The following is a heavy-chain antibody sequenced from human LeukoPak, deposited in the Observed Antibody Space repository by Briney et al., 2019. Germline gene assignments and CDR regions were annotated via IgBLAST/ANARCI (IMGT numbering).Heavy chain of an antibody. CDR1: GFTFSSYE. J-gene: IGHJ3*02. V-gene: IGHV3-48*03. D-gene: IGHD1-26*01. CDR2: ISSSGSPI. CDR3: ARDKRLSGSSTDDAFDI. Sequence: PGGSLRLSCAASGFTFSSYEMNWVRQAPGKGLEWVSYISSSGSPIYYADSVEGRFTISRDNAKNSLSLQMSSLRAEDTAVYYCARDKRLSGSSTDDAFDIWGQGTVVTVSS.